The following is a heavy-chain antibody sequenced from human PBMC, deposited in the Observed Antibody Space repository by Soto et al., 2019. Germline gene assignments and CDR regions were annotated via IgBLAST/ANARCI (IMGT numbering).Heavy chain of an antibody. Sequence: GESLKISCTTSGYSFTSYYITWVRQMPGKGLEYMGTIAPGDSYSNYNPSFQGHVTISADNSISTAYLQWSSLKASDTGIYYCATMSSGWSYWGQGTQVTVSS. D-gene: IGHD6-19*01. J-gene: IGHJ4*02. CDR2: IAPGDSYS. V-gene: IGHV5-10-1*01. CDR3: ATMSSGWSY. CDR1: GYSFTSYY.